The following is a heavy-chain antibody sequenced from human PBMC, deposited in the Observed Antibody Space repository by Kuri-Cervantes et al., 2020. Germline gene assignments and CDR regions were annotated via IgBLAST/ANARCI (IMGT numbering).Heavy chain of an antibody. Sequence: ASVKVSCKASGYTFTSYAMNWVRRAPGQGLEWMGWINTNTGNPTYAQGFTGRFVFSLDTSVSTAYLQICSLKAEDTAVYYCARDTGLGYSSSWVDAFDIWGQGTMVTVSS. V-gene: IGHV7-4-1*01. D-gene: IGHD6-13*01. J-gene: IGHJ3*02. CDR1: GYTFTSYA. CDR3: ARDTGLGYSSSWVDAFDI. CDR2: INTNTGNP.